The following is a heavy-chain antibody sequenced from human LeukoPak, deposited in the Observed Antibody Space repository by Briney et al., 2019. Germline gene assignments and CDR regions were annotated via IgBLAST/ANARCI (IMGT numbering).Heavy chain of an antibody. CDR1: GFTFSNFG. CDR2: ISAGGDAT. Sequence: GGSLRLSCAASGFTFSNFGMNWVRQAPGKGLEWVSGISAGGDATYYADPMKGRFTISRDNARNSLYLQMNSLRAEDTAVYYCAGKYSYDSSGYYSDYWGQGTLVTVSS. V-gene: IGHV3-23*01. J-gene: IGHJ4*02. D-gene: IGHD3-22*01. CDR3: AGKYSYDSSGYYSDY.